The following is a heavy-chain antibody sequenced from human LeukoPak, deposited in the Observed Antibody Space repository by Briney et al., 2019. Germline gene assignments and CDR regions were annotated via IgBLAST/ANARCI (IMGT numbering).Heavy chain of an antibody. CDR2: IYHSGST. D-gene: IGHD1-26*01. J-gene: IGHJ4*02. Sequence: PSETLSLTCAVSGGSISSGGYSWSWIRQPPGKGLEWIGYIYHSGSTYYNPSLQSRVTISVDKSKNQFSLKLSSVTAADTAVYYCARGFSGSSHYFDYWGQGTLVTVSS. CDR1: GGSISSGGYS. V-gene: IGHV4-30-2*01. CDR3: ARGFSGSSHYFDY.